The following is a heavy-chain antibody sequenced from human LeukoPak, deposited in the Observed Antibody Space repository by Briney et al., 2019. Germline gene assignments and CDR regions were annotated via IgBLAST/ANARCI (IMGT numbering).Heavy chain of an antibody. CDR2: ISSSSSYI. CDR1: GFTFSSYS. V-gene: IGHV3-21*01. J-gene: IGHJ4*02. D-gene: IGHD5-18*01. Sequence: PGGSLRLSCAASGFTFSSYSMNWARQAPGRGLEWVSSISSSSSYIYYADSVKGRFTISRDNAKNSLYLQMNSLRAEDTAVYYCARDQRGFSYSKYYFDYWGQGTLVTVSS. CDR3: ARDQRGFSYSKYYFDY.